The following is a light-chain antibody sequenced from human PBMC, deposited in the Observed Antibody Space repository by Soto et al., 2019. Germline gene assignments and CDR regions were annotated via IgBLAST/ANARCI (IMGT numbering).Light chain of an antibody. CDR2: KAS. CDR3: QQYNSYPLT. Sequence: DIQMPQSPSTLSASVGDRVTITCRASQSISSWLVWYQQKPGKAPHLLIYKASSLESGVPSRFSGSGSGTEFTLTISSLQPDDFATYYCQQYNSYPLTFGGGTKVEIK. CDR1: QSISSW. J-gene: IGKJ4*01. V-gene: IGKV1-5*03.